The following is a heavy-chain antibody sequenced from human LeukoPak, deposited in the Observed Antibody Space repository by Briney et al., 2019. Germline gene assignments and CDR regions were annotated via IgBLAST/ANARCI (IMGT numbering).Heavy chain of an antibody. CDR2: IIPILGIA. V-gene: IGHV1-69*04. J-gene: IGHJ4*02. CDR1: GGTFSSYA. Sequence: SVKVSCKASGGTFSSYAISWVRQAPGQGLEWMGRIIPILGIANYAQKFQGRVTITADKSTSTAYMELSSLRSEDTAVYYCARDSAVAGTSFDYWGQGTLVTVSS. CDR3: ARDSAVAGTSFDY. D-gene: IGHD6-19*01.